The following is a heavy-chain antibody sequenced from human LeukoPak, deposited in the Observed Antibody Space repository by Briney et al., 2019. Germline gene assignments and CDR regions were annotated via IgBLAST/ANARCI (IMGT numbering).Heavy chain of an antibody. CDR3: AIGTIWLPFDY. CDR1: GCTFSNYA. Sequence: HPAGSLRLSCAASGCTFSNYAMSWARQAPGKGLEWVSEISGSGGSTYYAASMNGRFIFSGDTSKNTPFRQRNGLAADDTAVYCFAIGTIWLPFDYGGQGTLVTVS. J-gene: IGHJ4*02. V-gene: IGHV3-23*01. CDR2: ISGSGGST. D-gene: IGHD5-18*01.